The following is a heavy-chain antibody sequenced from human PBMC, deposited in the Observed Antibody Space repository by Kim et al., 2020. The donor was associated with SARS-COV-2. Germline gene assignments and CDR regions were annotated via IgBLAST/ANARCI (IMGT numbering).Heavy chain of an antibody. V-gene: IGHV4-59*13. J-gene: IGHJ6*02. CDR2: IFHNGVT. CDR1: GDSMSLFF. Sequence: SETLSLTCTVSGDSMSLFFWSWIRQSPGKGLEWLGSIFHNGVTNYSPSLKCRLTMSMDTSKSEMSLRLSSVTPVDSARYFCARHRLAASGLSLDVWGQGATVIVSS. CDR3: ARHRLAASGLSLDV. D-gene: IGHD6-13*01.